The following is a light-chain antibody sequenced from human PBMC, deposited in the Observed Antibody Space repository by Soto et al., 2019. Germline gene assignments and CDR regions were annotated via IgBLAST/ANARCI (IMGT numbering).Light chain of an antibody. Sequence: QSVLTQPPSASGTPGQRVTISCSGSSSNIGSNTVNWYQQLPGTAPKLLIYSNSQRPSGVPDRFSGSKSGTLASLAISGLQSEDEAEYYCAAWDDSLNGPVFGGGTKLTVL. CDR3: AAWDDSLNGPV. CDR2: SNS. J-gene: IGLJ3*02. V-gene: IGLV1-44*01. CDR1: SSNIGSNT.